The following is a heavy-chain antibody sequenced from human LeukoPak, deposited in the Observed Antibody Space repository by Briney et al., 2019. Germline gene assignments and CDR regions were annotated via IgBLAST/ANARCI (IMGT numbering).Heavy chain of an antibody. J-gene: IGHJ4*02. CDR1: GFTFSDHY. V-gene: IGHV3-21*01. CDR3: ASLVDIVATSD. Sequence: GGSLRLSCAASGFTFSDHYMDWVRQAPGKGLEWVSSISSSSSYIYYADSVKGRFTISRDNAKNSLYLQMNSLRAEDTAVYYCASLVDIVATSDWGQGTLVTVSS. CDR2: ISSSSSYI. D-gene: IGHD5-12*01.